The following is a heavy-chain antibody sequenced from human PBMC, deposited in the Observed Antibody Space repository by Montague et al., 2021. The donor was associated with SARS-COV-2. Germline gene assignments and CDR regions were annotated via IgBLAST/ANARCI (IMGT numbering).Heavy chain of an antibody. V-gene: IGHV4-39*01. CDR1: GGSISSSTSY. CDR2: IFYSGST. D-gene: IGHD1-20*01. CDR3: ARYGYNWNDGEGFDY. J-gene: IGHJ4*02. Sequence: SETLSLTCTVSGGSISSSTSYWGWIRQPPGKGLEWIGSIFYSGSTYYNPSLKSRITISVDTSKNQFSLKLSSVTAADTAVYYCARYGYNWNDGEGFDYWGQGTLVTVSS.